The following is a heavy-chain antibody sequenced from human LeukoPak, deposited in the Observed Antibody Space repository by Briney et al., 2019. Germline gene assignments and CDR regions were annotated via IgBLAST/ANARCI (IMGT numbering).Heavy chain of an antibody. CDR2: ISYDGSNK. CDR1: GFTFSSYG. J-gene: IGHJ4*02. CDR3: SSTISYYDSSGYYYVYLDY. D-gene: IGHD3-22*01. Sequence: GGSLRLSCAASGFTFSSYGMHWVRQAPGKGLEWVAVISYDGSNKYYADSVKGRFTISRDNSKNTLYLQMNSLRAEDTAVYYCSSTISYYDSSGYYYVYLDYWGQGALVTVSS. V-gene: IGHV3-30*03.